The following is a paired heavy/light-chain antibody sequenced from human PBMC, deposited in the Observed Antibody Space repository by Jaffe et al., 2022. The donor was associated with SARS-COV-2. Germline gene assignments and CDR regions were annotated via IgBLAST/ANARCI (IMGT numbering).Light chain of an antibody. J-gene: IGKJ5*01. CDR3: QQYGSSLFT. V-gene: IGKV3-20*01. CDR2: GAS. Sequence: EIVLTQSPGTLSLSPGERATLSCRASQSVSSSYLAWYQQKPGQAPRLLIYGASSRATGIPDRFSGSGSGTDFTLTISRLEPEDFAVYYCQQYGSSLFTFGQGTRLEIK. CDR1: QSVSSSY.
Heavy chain of an antibody. CDR1: GGSISSYY. V-gene: IGHV4-4*07. Sequence: QVQLQESGPGLVKPSETLSLTCTVSGGSISSYYWSWIRQPAGKGLEWIGRIYTSGSTNYNPSLKSRVTMSVDTSKNQFSLKLSSVTAADTAVYYCARVSADIDWTRGGYYYGMDVWGQGTTVTVSS. CDR3: ARVSADIDWTRGGYYYGMDV. CDR2: IYTSGST. D-gene: IGHD2-15*01. J-gene: IGHJ6*02.